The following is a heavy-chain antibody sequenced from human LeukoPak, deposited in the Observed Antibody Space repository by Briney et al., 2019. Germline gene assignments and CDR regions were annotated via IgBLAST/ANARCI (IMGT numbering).Heavy chain of an antibody. Sequence: SETLSLTCTVSGGSISSYYWNWIRQPPGKGLEWIGYIDYSGNTNYNPSLKSRVTISVDTSKNQFSLKLSSVTAADTAVYYCARGDCSSTSCPIDYWGQGTLVTVSS. J-gene: IGHJ4*02. V-gene: IGHV4-59*01. CDR1: GGSISSYY. D-gene: IGHD2-2*01. CDR2: IDYSGNT. CDR3: ARGDCSSTSCPIDY.